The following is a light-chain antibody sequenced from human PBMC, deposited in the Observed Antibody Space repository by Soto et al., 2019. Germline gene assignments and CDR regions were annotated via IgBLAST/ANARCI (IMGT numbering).Light chain of an antibody. V-gene: IGKV3-15*01. J-gene: IGKJ1*01. CDR1: QSVSSN. CDR3: QQYNNWPPWT. Sequence: EIVMTQSPATLSVSPGERATLSCRASQSVSSNLAWYQQKPGQAPSLLIYGASTMATGIPARFSGSGSGTEFPLTISILQSEDFAVYYCQQYNNWPPWTFGQGTKVEIK. CDR2: GAS.